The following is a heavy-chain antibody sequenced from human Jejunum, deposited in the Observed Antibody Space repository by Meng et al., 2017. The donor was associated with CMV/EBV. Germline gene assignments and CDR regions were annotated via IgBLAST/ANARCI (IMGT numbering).Heavy chain of an antibody. J-gene: IGHJ6*02. CDR2: IYPGESDT. Sequence: GSGYIFTSSWIGWVRQMPGKGLEWMGIIYPGESDTRCSPSFQGQVIISADKSITTAYLQWSSLKASDTAMYYCARRGYSYGYGMDVWGQGTTVTVSS. CDR1: GYIFTSSW. CDR3: ARRGYSYGYGMDV. D-gene: IGHD5-18*01. V-gene: IGHV5-51*01.